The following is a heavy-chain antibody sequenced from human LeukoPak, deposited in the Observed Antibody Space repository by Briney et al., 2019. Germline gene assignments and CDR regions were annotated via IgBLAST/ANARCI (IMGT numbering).Heavy chain of an antibody. V-gene: IGHV3-53*01. J-gene: IGHJ4*02. CDR3: VRVHGGGY. Sequence: GGSLRLSCAASGFTVSDNNMIWVRQAPGKGLEWVSTLHRDGSVRYADSVNGRFTISRDDSENTLSPQMSSLRDEDTAVYYCVRVHGGGYWGQGTLVTVSS. CDR2: LHRDGSV. D-gene: IGHD3-16*01. CDR1: GFTVSDNN.